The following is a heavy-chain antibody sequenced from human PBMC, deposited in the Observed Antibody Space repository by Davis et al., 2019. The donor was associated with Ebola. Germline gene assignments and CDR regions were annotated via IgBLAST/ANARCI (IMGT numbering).Heavy chain of an antibody. CDR2: INPRGGGT. V-gene: IGHV1-46*01. CDR1: GYTFTKYY. Sequence: ASVKVSCKPSGYTFTKYYMHWVRQAPGQGLEWVGMINPRGGGTTYSQKSQGRVTITSDTSTSTVYMELRSLRSEDTAVYYCARDLSAPMAFDYWGQGTLVTVSS. J-gene: IGHJ4*02. D-gene: IGHD5-24*01. CDR3: ARDLSAPMAFDY.